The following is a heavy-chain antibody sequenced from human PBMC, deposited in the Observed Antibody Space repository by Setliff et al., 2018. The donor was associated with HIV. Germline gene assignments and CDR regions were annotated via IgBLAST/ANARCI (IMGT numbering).Heavy chain of an antibody. V-gene: IGHV4-59*11. CDR2: IFYTGST. J-gene: IGHJ6*03. CDR1: GGSISGHY. CDR3: VRGYCSSTTCYDDYYYMDV. D-gene: IGHD2-2*01. Sequence: PSETLSLTCTVSGGSISGHYWSWIRQPPGKGLEWIAYIFYTGSTNYNPSLKNRVTISVDTSKNQFFMKLSSVTAADTAVYYCVRGYCSSTTCYDDYYYMDVWGKGSTVTVSS.